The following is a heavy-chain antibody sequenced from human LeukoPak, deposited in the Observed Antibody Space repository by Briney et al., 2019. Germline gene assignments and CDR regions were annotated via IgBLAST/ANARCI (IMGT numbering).Heavy chain of an antibody. CDR1: GFTFSSYG. D-gene: IGHD5-24*01. CDR3: ASRRDGYSYYFDY. CDR2: IRYDGSNK. Sequence: GGSLRLSCAASGFTFSSYGMHWVRQVPGKGLEWVAFIRYDGSNKYYADSVKGRFTISRDTSKNTLYLQMNSLRAEDTAVYYCASRRDGYSYYFDYWGQGTLVTVSS. J-gene: IGHJ4*02. V-gene: IGHV3-30*02.